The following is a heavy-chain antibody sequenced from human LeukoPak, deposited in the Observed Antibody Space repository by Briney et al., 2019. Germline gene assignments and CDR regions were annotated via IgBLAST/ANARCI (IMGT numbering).Heavy chain of an antibody. D-gene: IGHD6-19*01. V-gene: IGHV1-46*01. Sequence: GASVKVSCKASGYTFTSYYMHWVRQAPGQGLEWLGIINPSGGSTSYAQKFQGRVTMTTDTSTTTVYMELSSLRSEDTAVYYCARGHGQWVVRISLDYWGQGTLVTVSS. CDR1: GYTFTSYY. J-gene: IGHJ4*02. CDR2: INPSGGST. CDR3: ARGHGQWVVRISLDY.